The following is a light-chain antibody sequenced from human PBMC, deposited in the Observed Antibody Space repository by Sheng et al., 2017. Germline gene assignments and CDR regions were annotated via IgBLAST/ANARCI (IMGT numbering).Light chain of an antibody. CDR1: QSVLYSSNNKNY. CDR2: WAS. CDR3: QQYYTTPRT. J-gene: IGKJ2*01. Sequence: DIVMTQSPDSLAVSLGERATINCKSSQSVLYSSNNKNYLAWYQQKPGQPPNLLIYWASTRESGVPDRFSGSGSGTDFTLTISSLQAEDVAVYYCQQYYTTPRTLGQGTKLEIK. V-gene: IGKV4-1*01.